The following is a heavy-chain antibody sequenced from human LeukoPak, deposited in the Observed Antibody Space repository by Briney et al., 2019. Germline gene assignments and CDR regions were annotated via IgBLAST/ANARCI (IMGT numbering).Heavy chain of an antibody. CDR2: MNPNSGNT. CDR3: ARGMPYGSGSSSSSDY. V-gene: IGHV1-8*01. J-gene: IGHJ4*02. CDR1: GYTFTSYD. Sequence: GASVKVSCKASGYTFTSYDINWVRQATGQGLEWMGWMNPNSGNTGYAQKFQGRVTMTRNTSISTAYMELSSLRSEDTAVYYCARGMPYGSGSSSSSDYWGQGTLVTVSS. D-gene: IGHD3-10*01.